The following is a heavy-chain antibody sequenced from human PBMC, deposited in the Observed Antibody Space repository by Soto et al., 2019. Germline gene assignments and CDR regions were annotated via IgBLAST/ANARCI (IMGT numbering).Heavy chain of an antibody. CDR3: AKSRPLYCSGGSCYRYYFDY. Sequence: GGSLRLSCAASGFTFSSYAMSWVRQAPGKGLEWVSAISGSGGSTYYADSVKGRFTISRDNSKNTLYLQMNSLRAEDTAVYYCAKSRPLYCSGGSCYRYYFDYWGQGTLVTVSS. CDR2: ISGSGGST. V-gene: IGHV3-23*01. CDR1: GFTFSSYA. J-gene: IGHJ4*02. D-gene: IGHD2-15*01.